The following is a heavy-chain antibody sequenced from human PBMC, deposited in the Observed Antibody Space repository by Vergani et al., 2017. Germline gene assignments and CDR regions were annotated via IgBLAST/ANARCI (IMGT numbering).Heavy chain of an antibody. CDR3: ARDSVNSSGYYY. CDR1: GGIFSSYA. CDR2: VIPIFGTA. J-gene: IGHJ4*02. V-gene: IGHV1-69*01. D-gene: IGHD3-22*01. Sequence: QVQLVQSGAEVKKPGSSVKVSCKASGGIFSSYAISWVRQAPGQGLEWMGGVIPIFGTANYAQKFQGRVTITADESTSTAYMELSSLRSEDTAVYYCARDSVNSSGYYYWGQGTLVTVSS.